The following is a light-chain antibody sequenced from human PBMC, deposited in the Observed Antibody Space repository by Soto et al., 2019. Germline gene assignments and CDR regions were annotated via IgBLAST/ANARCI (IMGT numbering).Light chain of an antibody. CDR1: QSISSW. Sequence: DIQMTQSPSPLSASVGDRVTITCRASQSISSWLAWYQQKPGKAPKLMIYDASSLESGVPSRFSGSGSGTEFTLTISSLQPDDVATYYCQQFFDSPITFGQGTRLEIK. V-gene: IGKV1-5*01. CDR3: QQFFDSPIT. CDR2: DAS. J-gene: IGKJ5*01.